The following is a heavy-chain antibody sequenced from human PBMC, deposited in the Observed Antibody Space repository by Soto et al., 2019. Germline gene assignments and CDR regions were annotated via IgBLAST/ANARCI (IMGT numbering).Heavy chain of an antibody. CDR3: PRERPDVSRLDT. D-gene: IGHD6-13*01. V-gene: IGHV4-30-4*01. CDR2: IYYSGST. Sequence: QVQLQEAGPGLLKPSQTLSLTCTVSGGSISSGDYYWSWIRQPPGNGLKWIGYIYYSGSTYYNPSLRSRVTISVYTSENQVSLKLSSVTAADTAVYYCPRERPDVSRLDTRGQGTLGTVSA. J-gene: IGHJ5*02. CDR1: GGSISSGDYY.